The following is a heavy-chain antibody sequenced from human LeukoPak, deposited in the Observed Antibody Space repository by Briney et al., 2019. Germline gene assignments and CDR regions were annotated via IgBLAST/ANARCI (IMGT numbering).Heavy chain of an antibody. CDR2: ISAYNGDT. J-gene: IGHJ4*02. Sequence: ASVKVSCKGSGYTFNKYGISWVRQATGQGLEWMGWISAYNGDTHYAQKFQGRVTMTTDTSTSTAYMELRSLRSDDTAVYYCARDPSNTSGRYVYFDFWGQGTLVTVSS. D-gene: IGHD6-19*01. V-gene: IGHV1-18*01. CDR1: GYTFNKYG. CDR3: ARDPSNTSGRYVYFDF.